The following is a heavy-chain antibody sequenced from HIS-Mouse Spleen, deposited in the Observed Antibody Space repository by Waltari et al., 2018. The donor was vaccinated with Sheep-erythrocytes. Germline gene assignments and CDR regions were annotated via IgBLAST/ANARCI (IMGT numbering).Heavy chain of an antibody. Sequence: VQLVESGGGVVQPGRSLRLSCAAPGFTFSSYAMHWVRQAPGKGLEWVAVISYDGSNKYYADSVKGRFTISRDNSKNTLYLQMNSLRAEDTAVYYCARGAYSSSWYPFQHWGQGTLVTVSS. D-gene: IGHD6-13*01. V-gene: IGHV3-30-3*01. CDR2: ISYDGSNK. CDR3: ARGAYSSSWYPFQH. CDR1: GFTFSSYA. J-gene: IGHJ1*01.